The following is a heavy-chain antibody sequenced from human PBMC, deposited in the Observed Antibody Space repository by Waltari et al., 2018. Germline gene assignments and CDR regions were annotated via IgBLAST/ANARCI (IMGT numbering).Heavy chain of an antibody. Sequence: QVQLQESGPGLVKPSETLSLTCTVSNYSITSGYFWGWIRQSPGKGLEWIGSIYHTGTTYFNPSLKSRVTISIATSKKQFSLRLRSVTAADTGVYFCARDKGFYDVLPGRGWFDPWGQGTLVTVSS. CDR1: NYSITSGYF. V-gene: IGHV4-38-2*02. J-gene: IGHJ5*02. CDR3: ARDKGFYDVLPGRGWFDP. D-gene: IGHD3-9*01. CDR2: IYHTGTT.